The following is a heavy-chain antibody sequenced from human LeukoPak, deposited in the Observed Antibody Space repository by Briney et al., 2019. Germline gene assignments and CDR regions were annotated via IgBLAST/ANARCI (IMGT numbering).Heavy chain of an antibody. V-gene: IGHV4-4*07. CDR3: ARMPVPIHDAFDI. Sequence: SETLSLTCTVSGDSISSAYWGWIRQSAGKGLEYIGRLYVNGSPNSNPSLKSRVTMSLDTSKNQFSLKTTSVTAADSAIYFCARMPVPIHDAFDIWGQGTAVMVSS. CDR1: GDSISSAY. D-gene: IGHD2-2*01. J-gene: IGHJ3*02. CDR2: LYVNGSP.